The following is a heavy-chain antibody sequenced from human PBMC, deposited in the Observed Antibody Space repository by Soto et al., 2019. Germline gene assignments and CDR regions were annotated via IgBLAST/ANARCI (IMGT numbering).Heavy chain of an antibody. Sequence: QVQLVQSGTEVRKPGASVKVSCKASGFTDYYIHWVRQAPGQGLEWMGWVNPSSGGTNYAQKFQGRVAMTRDTFISTAYMELSRLRSDDTAVYYCAREGSADYGSYGVDVWGQGTTVTVSS. V-gene: IGHV1-2*02. CDR3: AREGSADYGSYGVDV. D-gene: IGHD4-17*01. J-gene: IGHJ6*02. CDR1: GFTDYY. CDR2: VNPSSGGT.